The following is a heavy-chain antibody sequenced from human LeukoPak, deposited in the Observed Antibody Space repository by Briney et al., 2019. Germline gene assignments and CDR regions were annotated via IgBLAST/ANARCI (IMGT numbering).Heavy chain of an antibody. J-gene: IGHJ3*02. V-gene: IGHV4-39*01. CDR3: ARGVSWGTNDAFDI. D-gene: IGHD1/OR15-1a*01. CDR2: IYYSGST. Sequence: PSETLSLTCTVSGGSISSSSYYWGWIRQPPGKGLEWIGSIYYSGSTYYNPSLKSRVTISVDTSKNQFSLKLSSVTAADTAVYYCARGVSWGTNDAFDIWGQGTMVTVSS. CDR1: GGSISSSSYY.